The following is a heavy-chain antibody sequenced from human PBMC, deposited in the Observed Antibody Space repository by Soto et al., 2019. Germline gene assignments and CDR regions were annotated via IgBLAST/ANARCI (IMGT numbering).Heavy chain of an antibody. J-gene: IGHJ4*02. CDR1: GGTFSSYA. Sequence: PVKVSCKASGGTFSSYAISWVRQAPGQGLEWMGGIIPIFGTANYAQKFQGRVTITADESPSTAYMELSSLRSEETAVYYCARVGAVRTTDYWGQGTLVTVSS. CDR2: IIPIFGTA. CDR3: ARVGAVRTTDY. D-gene: IGHD1-26*01. V-gene: IGHV1-69*13.